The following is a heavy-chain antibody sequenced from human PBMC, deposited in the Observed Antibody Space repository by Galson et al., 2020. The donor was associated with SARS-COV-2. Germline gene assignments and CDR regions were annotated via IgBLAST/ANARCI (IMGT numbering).Heavy chain of an antibody. V-gene: IGHV5-51*01. CDR3: ARKGGGIAALVAPDY. CDR2: IYPGDSDT. CDR1: GYSFTSYW. J-gene: IGHJ4*02. Sequence: GESLKISCKGSGYSFTSYWIGWVRQMPGKGLEWMGIIYPGDSDTRYSPSFQGQVTISADKSISTAYLQWSSLKASDTAMYYCARKGGGIAALVAPDYWGQGTLVTVSS. D-gene: IGHD6-6*01.